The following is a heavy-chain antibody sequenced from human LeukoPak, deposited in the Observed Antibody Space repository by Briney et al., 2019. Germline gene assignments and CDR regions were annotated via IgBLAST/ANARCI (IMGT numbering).Heavy chain of an antibody. CDR3: ARDFDSGADSDD. Sequence: SGGSLRLSCAVSGFTFSSYWMNWVRQAPGKGLEWVANINQNGSEKYYVDSVKGRFTISRDNAKNSLYLQMNSLRAEDTAVYYCARDFDSGADSDDWGQGTLVTVSS. V-gene: IGHV3-7*01. D-gene: IGHD5-12*01. CDR2: INQNGSEK. J-gene: IGHJ4*02. CDR1: GFTFSSYW.